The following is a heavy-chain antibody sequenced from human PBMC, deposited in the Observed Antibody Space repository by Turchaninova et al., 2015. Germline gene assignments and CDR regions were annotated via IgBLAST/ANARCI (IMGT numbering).Heavy chain of an antibody. D-gene: IGHD3/OR15-3a*01. V-gene: IGHV1-2*06. CDR2: INPNSGGT. Sequence: QVQLVQSGAEVTKPGAAVTLSCKDSGYTFTGPQRHWVRQAPGQGLECMGRINPNSGGTNYAQKFQGRVTMTRYTSGSTAYMELSRLTSDDTAVYYCARTWTQVWTPDFDYWGQGTLVTVSS. CDR3: ARTWTQVWTPDFDY. J-gene: IGHJ4*02. CDR1: GYTFTGPQ.